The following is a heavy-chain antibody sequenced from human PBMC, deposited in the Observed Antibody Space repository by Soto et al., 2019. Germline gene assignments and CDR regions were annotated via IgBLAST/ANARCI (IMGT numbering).Heavy chain of an antibody. CDR1: GYTFTSYG. CDR3: ARDGSYSSSWYRRWFDP. CDR2: ISAYNGNT. Sequence: ASVKVSCKASGYTFTSYGISWVRQAPGQVLEWMGWISAYNGNTNYAQKLQGRVTMTTDTSTSTAYMELRSLRSDDTAVYYCARDGSYSSSWYRRWFDPWGQGTLVTVSS. J-gene: IGHJ5*02. D-gene: IGHD6-13*01. V-gene: IGHV1-18*04.